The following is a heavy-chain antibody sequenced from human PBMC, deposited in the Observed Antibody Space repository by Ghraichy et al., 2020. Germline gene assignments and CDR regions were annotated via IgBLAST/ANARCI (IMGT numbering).Heavy chain of an antibody. V-gene: IGHV4-34*01. CDR2: IDHIGST. D-gene: IGHD1-20*01. J-gene: IGHJ5*02. Sequence: SETLSLTCAVSGGSFRGYFWSWIRQPPGKGLEWIGEIDHIGSTNFNPSLRGRVTISPDTPRSQFSLRLCFLTAADTALYFCAGVGYNWQHPYFDPWGQGTLVTVSS. CDR3: AGVGYNWQHPYFDP. CDR1: GGSFRGYF.